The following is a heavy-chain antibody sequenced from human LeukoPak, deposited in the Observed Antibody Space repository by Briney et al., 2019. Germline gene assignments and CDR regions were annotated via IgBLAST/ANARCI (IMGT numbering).Heavy chain of an antibody. Sequence: SQTLSLTCTVSGGSISSGGYYWGWIRQPPGKGLEWIGYIYHSGSTYYNPSLKSRVTISVDRSKNQFSLKLSSVTAADTAVYYCARDKTYSSSKPRIDAFDIWGQGTMVTVSS. CDR3: ARDKTYSSSKPRIDAFDI. J-gene: IGHJ3*02. V-gene: IGHV4-30-2*01. D-gene: IGHD6-6*01. CDR1: GGSISSGGYY. CDR2: IYHSGST.